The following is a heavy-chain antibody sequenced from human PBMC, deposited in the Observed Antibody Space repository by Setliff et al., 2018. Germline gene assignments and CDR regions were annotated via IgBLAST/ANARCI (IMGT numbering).Heavy chain of an antibody. Sequence: PSETLSLTCTVSGGSISSSSYYWGWIRQPPGKGLEWIGSIYYSGSTYYNPSLKSRVTISVDTSKNQFSLRLSSVTAADTAVYYCAREDGSGFFVGVAWFDPWGQGTLVTVSS. CDR1: GGSISSSSYY. V-gene: IGHV4-39*07. D-gene: IGHD3-10*01. CDR3: AREDGSGFFVGVAWFDP. CDR2: IYYSGST. J-gene: IGHJ5*02.